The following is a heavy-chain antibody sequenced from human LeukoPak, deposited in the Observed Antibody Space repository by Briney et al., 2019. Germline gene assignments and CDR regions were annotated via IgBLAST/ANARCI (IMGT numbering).Heavy chain of an antibody. J-gene: IGHJ4*02. CDR1: GGSFSGYY. Sequence: SETLSLTCAVYGGSFSGYYWSWIRQPPGKGLEWIGEINHSGSTNYNPSLKSRVTISVDTSKNQFSLKLSSVTAADTAVYYCARGPIVGATTGLFYWGQGTLVTVSS. V-gene: IGHV4-34*01. CDR3: ARGPIVGATTGLFY. D-gene: IGHD1-26*01. CDR2: INHSGST.